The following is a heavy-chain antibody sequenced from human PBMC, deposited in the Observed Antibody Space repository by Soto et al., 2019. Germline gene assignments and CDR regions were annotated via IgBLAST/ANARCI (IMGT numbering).Heavy chain of an antibody. CDR3: VSWVSAHFDY. J-gene: IGHJ4*02. Sequence: PRLSCTASGLTFNRHSMSWVRQAPGTGLEWVSTISPSGSNTHYADSVKGRFTISRDNSRNTLDLQMSSLRAADTALYYCVSWVSAHFDYWGQGTPVTVSS. D-gene: IGHD3-16*01. CDR1: GLTFNRHS. V-gene: IGHV3-23*05. CDR2: ISPSGSNT.